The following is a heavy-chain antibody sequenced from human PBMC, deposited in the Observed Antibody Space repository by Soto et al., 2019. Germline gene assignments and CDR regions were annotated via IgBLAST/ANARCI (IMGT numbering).Heavy chain of an antibody. V-gene: IGHV3-74*01. D-gene: IGHD6-19*01. Sequence: GSLRLCCAASGFTFSSSWMHWVRQAPGKGLVWVSRINSGASTTNYADSVKGRFTISRDNAKNTLYLQMDSLTAEDTAVYYCARGPSGWFGYDYWGQGTLVTVSS. CDR2: INSGASTT. CDR3: ARGPSGWFGYDY. J-gene: IGHJ4*02. CDR1: GFTFSSSW.